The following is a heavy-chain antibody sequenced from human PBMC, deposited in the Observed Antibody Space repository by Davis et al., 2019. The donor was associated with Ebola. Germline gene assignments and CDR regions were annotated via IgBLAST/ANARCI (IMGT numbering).Heavy chain of an antibody. CDR3: ATFGGNYYYYYGMDV. V-gene: IGHV3-11*03. Sequence: GGSLRLSCAASGFSFSSYWMSWVRQAPGKGLEWVSYISSSSSYTNYADSVKGRFTISRDNAKNSLYLQMNSLRAEDTAVYYCATFGGNYYYYYGMDVWGQGTTVTVSS. D-gene: IGHD3-16*01. CDR1: GFSFSSYW. J-gene: IGHJ6*02. CDR2: ISSSSSYT.